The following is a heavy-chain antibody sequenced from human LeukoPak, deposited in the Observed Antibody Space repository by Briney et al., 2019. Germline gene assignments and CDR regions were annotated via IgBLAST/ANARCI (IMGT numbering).Heavy chain of an antibody. CDR2: ISSHDGST. Sequence: GGSLRLSCAASGFTFSNHAMHWVRQAPGKGLEYVSAISSHDGSTYYANSVKGRFTISRDNSKDTLYLQMGSLRAEDTAVYYCAGTLGYCSGGSCFVGTPYDYWGQGTLVTVSS. D-gene: IGHD2-15*01. CDR3: AGTLGYCSGGSCFVGTPYDY. V-gene: IGHV3-64*01. J-gene: IGHJ4*02. CDR1: GFTFSNHA.